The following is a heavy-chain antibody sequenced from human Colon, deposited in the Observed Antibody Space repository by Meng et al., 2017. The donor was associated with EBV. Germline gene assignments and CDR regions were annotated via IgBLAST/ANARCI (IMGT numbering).Heavy chain of an antibody. D-gene: IGHD2-21*02. CDR1: GGSLSSRNW. CDR2: IYHSGST. Sequence: VQLQESGPGLVKPSGTLSLTCAVSGGSLSSRNWWSWVRQPPGKGLEWIGEIYHSGSTNYNPPLKSRVTISVDESKNQFSLRLSSVTAADTAVYYCARVGAYCGGDCYHPRWGQGTLVTVSS. J-gene: IGHJ4*02. CDR3: ARVGAYCGGDCYHPR. V-gene: IGHV4-4*02.